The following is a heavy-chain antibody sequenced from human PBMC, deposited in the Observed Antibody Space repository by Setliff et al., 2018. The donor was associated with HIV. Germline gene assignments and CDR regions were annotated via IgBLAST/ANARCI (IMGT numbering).Heavy chain of an antibody. Sequence: GGSLRLSCAASGFTFSSYSMNWVRQAPGKGLEWVSYISSTSSTIYYADSVKGRFTISRDNGKNSLYLQMNSLRAEDTAVYYCTRDRYYYDPGYWGQGTLVTVSS. D-gene: IGHD3-22*01. CDR1: GFTFSSYS. J-gene: IGHJ4*02. CDR2: ISSTSSTI. CDR3: TRDRYYYDPGY. V-gene: IGHV3-48*01.